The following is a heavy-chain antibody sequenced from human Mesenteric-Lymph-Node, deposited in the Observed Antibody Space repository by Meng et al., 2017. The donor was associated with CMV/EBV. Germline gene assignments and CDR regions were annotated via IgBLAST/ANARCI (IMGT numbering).Heavy chain of an antibody. D-gene: IGHD2/OR15-2a*01. CDR1: GYTFTSYG. CDR3: ARGGSANTYYYYGMDV. Sequence: ASVKVSCKASGYTFTSYGISWVRQATGQGLEWMGWMNPNSGNTGYAQKFQGRVTMTRNTSISTAYMELSSLRSEDTAVYYCARGGSANTYYYYGMDVWGQGTTVTVSS. J-gene: IGHJ6*02. V-gene: IGHV1-8*02. CDR2: MNPNSGNT.